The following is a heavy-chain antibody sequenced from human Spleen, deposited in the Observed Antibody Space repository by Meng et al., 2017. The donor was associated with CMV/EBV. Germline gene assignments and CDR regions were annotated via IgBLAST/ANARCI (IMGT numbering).Heavy chain of an antibody. J-gene: IGHJ5*02. CDR1: YIFTGHY. CDR2: INPHTGGT. D-gene: IGHD2-2*02. CDR3: ASGCSSTTCYRGNGYFGP. V-gene: IGHV1-2*02. Sequence: YIFTGHYIHWVRQAPGQGIEWVGWINPHTGGTNYAQKFQGRVTMTSDTSISTAYLEVRRLTSDDTAVYYCASGCSSTTCYRGNGYFGPWGQGTLVTVSS.